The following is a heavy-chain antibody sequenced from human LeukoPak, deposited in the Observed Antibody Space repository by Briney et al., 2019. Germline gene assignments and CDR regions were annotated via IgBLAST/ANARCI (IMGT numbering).Heavy chain of an antibody. J-gene: IGHJ4*02. CDR1: GYTFTGYY. V-gene: IGHV1-2*06. CDR2: MNPDSGDT. D-gene: IGHD6-13*01. Sequence: ASXXVSCKASGYTFTGYYTHWVRQAPGQGLEWMGRMNPDSGDTNYAQKFTGRVAMTRDTSISTAYMELSSLRSDDTAVYYCARGAAVGQTRDYWGQGTLVTVSS. CDR3: ARGAAVGQTRDY.